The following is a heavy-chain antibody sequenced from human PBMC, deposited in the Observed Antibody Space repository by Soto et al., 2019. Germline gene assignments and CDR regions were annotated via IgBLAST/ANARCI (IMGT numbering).Heavy chain of an antibody. J-gene: IGHJ4*02. CDR3: ARDSLFGSGSLGY. CDR2: IIPIFGTA. V-gene: IGHV1-69*01. CDR1: GGTFSSYA. Sequence: QVQLVQSGAEVKKPGSSVKVSCKASGGTFSSYAISWVRQAPGQGLEWMGGIIPIFGTANYAQQFQSRVTITANESTSPAYMELSSLRSEDTAVYSCARDSLFGSGSLGYWGQGTLVTLSS. D-gene: IGHD3-10*01.